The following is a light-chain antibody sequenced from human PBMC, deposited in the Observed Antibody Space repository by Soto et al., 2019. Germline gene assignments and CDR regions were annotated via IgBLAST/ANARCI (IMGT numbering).Light chain of an antibody. CDR1: QSVSSN. CDR2: GAS. Sequence: ETVMTQSPATLSVSPGERATLSCRASQSVSSNLAWYQQKPGQAPRILSYGASTRATGIPARFSGSGSGTEFTLTISSLQSEDFAVYYCQQYNNWPGTFGQGTKVDI. J-gene: IGKJ1*01. CDR3: QQYNNWPGT. V-gene: IGKV3-15*01.